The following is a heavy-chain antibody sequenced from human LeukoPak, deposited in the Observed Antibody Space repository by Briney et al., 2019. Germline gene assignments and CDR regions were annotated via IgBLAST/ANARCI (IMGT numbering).Heavy chain of an antibody. CDR3: ARDLGTYYDFWSGLNWFDP. D-gene: IGHD3-3*01. CDR1: SGSISSYY. CDR2: IYYSGST. J-gene: IGHJ5*02. Sequence: SETLSLTCTVSSGSISSYYWSWIRQPPGKGLEWIGIIYYSGSTNYNPSLKSRVTMSVDTSKNQFSLKLSSVTAADTAVYYCARDLGTYYDFWSGLNWFDPWGQGTLVTVSS. V-gene: IGHV4-59*12.